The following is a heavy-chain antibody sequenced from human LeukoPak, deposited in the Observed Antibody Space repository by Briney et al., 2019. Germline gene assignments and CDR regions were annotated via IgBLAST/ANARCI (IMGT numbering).Heavy chain of an antibody. CDR2: ISYDGSNK. CDR3: AKDYIEDV. CDR1: GFTFSSYG. J-gene: IGHJ6*02. Sequence: GRSLRLSCAASGFTFSSYGVHWVRQAPGKGLEWVAVISYDGSNKYYADSVKGRFTISRDNSKNTLYLQMNSLRAEDTAVYYCAKDYIEDVWGQGTTVTVSS. V-gene: IGHV3-30*18.